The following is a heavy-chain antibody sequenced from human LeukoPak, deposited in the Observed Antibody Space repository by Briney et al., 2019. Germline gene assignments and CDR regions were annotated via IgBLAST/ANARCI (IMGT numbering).Heavy chain of an antibody. CDR3: ARHVRIAAAGSSTYDY. CDR2: IYYSGSA. Sequence: SETLSLTCAVYGGSFSGYYWSWIRQPPGKGLEWIGSIYYSGSAYYNPSLKGRVTISVDTSKNQFSLKLSSLTAADTAVYYCARHVRIAAAGSSTYDYWGPGTLVTISS. CDR1: GGSFSGYY. J-gene: IGHJ4*02. D-gene: IGHD6-13*01. V-gene: IGHV4-34*01.